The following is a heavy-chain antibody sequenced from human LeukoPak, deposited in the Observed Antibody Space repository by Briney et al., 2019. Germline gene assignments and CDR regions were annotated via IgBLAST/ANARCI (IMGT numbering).Heavy chain of an antibody. V-gene: IGHV3-30*02. CDR1: GFTFSSYG. Sequence: PGGSLRLSCAASGFTFSSYGVHWVRQAPGKGLEWVAFIRYDGSNKYYADSVKGRFTISRDNSKNTLYLQMNSLRAEDTAVYYCAKDRRWELPFDYWGQGTLVTVSS. J-gene: IGHJ4*02. CDR3: AKDRRWELPFDY. CDR2: IRYDGSNK. D-gene: IGHD1-26*01.